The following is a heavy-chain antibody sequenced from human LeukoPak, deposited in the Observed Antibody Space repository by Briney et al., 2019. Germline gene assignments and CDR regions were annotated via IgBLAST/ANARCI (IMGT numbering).Heavy chain of an antibody. D-gene: IGHD6-13*01. V-gene: IGHV4-39*07. CDR2: IYYSGST. CDR3: ARAPGYSSSCPGYY. J-gene: IGHJ4*02. CDR1: GGSISSSSYY. Sequence: SETLSLTCTVSGGSISSSSYYWGWIRQPPGKGLEWIGSIYYSGSTYYNPSLKSRVTISVDTSKNQFSLKLSSVTAADTAVYYCARAPGYSSSCPGYYWGQGTLVTVSS.